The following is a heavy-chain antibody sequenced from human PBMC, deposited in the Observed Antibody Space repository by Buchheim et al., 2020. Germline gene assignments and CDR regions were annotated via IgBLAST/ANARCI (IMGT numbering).Heavy chain of an antibody. CDR3: TRGSIAYGTLDN. J-gene: IGHJ4*02. CDR2: IKSKSDGGTT. Sequence: EVQLVDSGGALVKPGGFLRLSCVASGFTFTSAWMTWVRQAPGEGLEWVGRIKSKSDGGTTDYAAPVNGRFIISRDDSKEILYLQMNSLMTEDTGVYYCTRGSIAYGTLDNWGQGTL. D-gene: IGHD4-17*01. CDR1: GFTFTSAW. V-gene: IGHV3-15*02.